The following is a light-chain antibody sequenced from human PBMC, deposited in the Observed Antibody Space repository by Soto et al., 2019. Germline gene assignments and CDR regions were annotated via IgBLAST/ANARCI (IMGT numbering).Light chain of an antibody. CDR2: GAS. Sequence: EIVMTQSPATLSVSPGERAALSCRASQSVSSNLAWYLQKPGQAPRLLIYGASTRATGIPARFSGSGSGTDFTLTISRLEPEDFAVYYCQQYGRSPFTFGPGTKVDIK. CDR1: QSVSSN. J-gene: IGKJ3*01. CDR3: QQYGRSPFT. V-gene: IGKV3-15*01.